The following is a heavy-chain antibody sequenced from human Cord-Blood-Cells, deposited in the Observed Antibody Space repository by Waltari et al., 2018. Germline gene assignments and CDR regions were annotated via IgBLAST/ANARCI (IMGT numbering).Heavy chain of an antibody. J-gene: IGHJ3*02. CDR2: IRSKANSYAT. Sequence: EVQLVESGGGLVQPGGSLKLSCAASGFTFSGSAMHWVRQASGKGVEWVGRIRSKANSYATAYAASVKGRFTISRDDSKNTAYLQMNSLKTEDTAVYYCTRRSAGTHAFDIWGQGTMVTVSS. D-gene: IGHD6-13*01. CDR3: TRRSAGTHAFDI. CDR1: GFTFSGSA. V-gene: IGHV3-73*02.